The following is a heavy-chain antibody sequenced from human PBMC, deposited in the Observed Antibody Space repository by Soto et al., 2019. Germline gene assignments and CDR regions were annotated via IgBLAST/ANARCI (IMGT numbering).Heavy chain of an antibody. J-gene: IGHJ5*02. D-gene: IGHD3-22*01. CDR3: ARDFSYYYDSSGSNWFDP. CDR2: ISYDGSNK. V-gene: IGHV3-30-3*01. Sequence: GGSLRLSCAASGFTFSSYAMHWVRQAPGKGLERVAVISYDGSNKYYADSVKGRFTISRDNSKNTLYLQMNSLRAEDTAVYYCARDFSYYYDSSGSNWFDPWGQGTLVTVSS. CDR1: GFTFSSYA.